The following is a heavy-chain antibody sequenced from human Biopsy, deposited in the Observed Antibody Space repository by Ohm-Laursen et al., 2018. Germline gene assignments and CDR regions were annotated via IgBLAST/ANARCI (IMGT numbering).Heavy chain of an antibody. J-gene: IGHJ5*02. CDR2: IYNTETT. CDR3: ARHPTGFWFDP. CDR1: GGSISGHY. V-gene: IGHV4-39*01. Sequence: GTLSLTCAVSGGSISGHYWAWLRQPPGKGLEWIGSIYNTETTFYNPSLKSRVTISVDTSTNQFSLKVSSVTAADTALYFCARHPTGFWFDPWGHGTLVTVSS.